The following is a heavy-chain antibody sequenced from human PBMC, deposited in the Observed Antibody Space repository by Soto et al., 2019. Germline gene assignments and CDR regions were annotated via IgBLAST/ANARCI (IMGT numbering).Heavy chain of an antibody. J-gene: IGHJ5*02. CDR3: ARSRYCSGGSCYFLPWFDP. Sequence: GPLGRTCSASGCTVSSNYMGGVRQAPGKGLEWVSVIYSGGSTCYADSVKGRFTISRDNSKNTLYLQMNSLRAEDTAVYYCARSRYCSGGSCYFLPWFDPWGQGTLVTVSS. CDR1: GCTVSSNY. D-gene: IGHD2-15*01. CDR2: IYSGGST. V-gene: IGHV3-53*01.